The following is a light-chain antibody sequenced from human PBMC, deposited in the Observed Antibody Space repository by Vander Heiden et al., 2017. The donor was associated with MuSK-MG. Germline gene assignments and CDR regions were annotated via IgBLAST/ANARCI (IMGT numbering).Light chain of an antibody. CDR2: EVN. V-gene: IGLV2-23*02. CDR3: CSYASSSTLL. Sequence: QSALTQPASVSGSPGQSITICCTGTSSEVGSDDFVSWNHQPAANPPKLMIYEVNKRPAVVSSRFSGSKSGNTASLTISGRQAEDEADYYCCSYASSSTLLFGGGTKLTVL. J-gene: IGLJ2*01. CDR1: SSEVGSDDF.